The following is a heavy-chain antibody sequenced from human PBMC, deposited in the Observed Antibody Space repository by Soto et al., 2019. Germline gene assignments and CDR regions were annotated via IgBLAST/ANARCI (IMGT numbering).Heavy chain of an antibody. CDR2: IIPIFGTA. CDR3: ARVLRPSEITMIVVVSSPYYYYGMDV. J-gene: IGHJ6*02. Sequence: GASVKVSCKASGGTFSSYAISWVRQAPGQGLEWMGGIIPIFGTANYAQKFQGRVTITADESTSTAYMELSSLRSEDTAVYYCARVLRPSEITMIVVVSSPYYYYGMDVWGQGTTVTVSS. V-gene: IGHV1-69*13. CDR1: GGTFSSYA. D-gene: IGHD3-22*01.